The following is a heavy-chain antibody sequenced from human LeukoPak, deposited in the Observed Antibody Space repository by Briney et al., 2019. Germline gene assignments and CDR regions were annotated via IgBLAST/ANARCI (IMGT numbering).Heavy chain of an antibody. CDR3: ARLIAAAGI. V-gene: IGHV4-39*01. J-gene: IGHJ4*02. CDR2: IYYSGST. CDR1: GGSISSSSYY. D-gene: IGHD6-13*01. Sequence: PSETLSLTCTVSGGSISSSSYYWGWNSQPQGKGVEWNGSIYYSGSTYYNPSLKIRVTISVDTSKNHFSLKLSSVTAADTAVYYCARLIAAAGIWGQGTLVTVSS.